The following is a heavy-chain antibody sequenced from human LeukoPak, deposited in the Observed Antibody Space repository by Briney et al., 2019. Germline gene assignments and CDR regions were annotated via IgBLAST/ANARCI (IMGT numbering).Heavy chain of an antibody. Sequence: PGGSLRLSCAASGFTFSNSWMSWVRQAPGKGLEWVANIKPDGSEKYYVDSVKGRFTISRDNAKNSLYLQMNSLRAEDTAVYYCARVGWNLFDYWGQGTLVTVSS. CDR1: GFTFSNSW. CDR2: IKPDGSEK. D-gene: IGHD1-7*01. J-gene: IGHJ4*02. CDR3: ARVGWNLFDY. V-gene: IGHV3-7*01.